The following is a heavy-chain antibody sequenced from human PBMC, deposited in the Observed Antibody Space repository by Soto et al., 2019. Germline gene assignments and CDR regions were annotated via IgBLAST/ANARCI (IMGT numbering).Heavy chain of an antibody. V-gene: IGHV1-3*01. CDR2: INPDNGNT. CDR1: GYTFTRYT. D-gene: IGHD2-15*01. CDR3: ARGIATGQLDP. J-gene: IGHJ5*02. Sequence: ASVKVSCKASGYTFTRYTMNRVRQAPGQRLEWMGWINPDNGNTKSSQKFQDRVIITRDTSASTAYMDLSSLRSEDTAVYYCARGIATGQLDPWGQGTLVTVSS.